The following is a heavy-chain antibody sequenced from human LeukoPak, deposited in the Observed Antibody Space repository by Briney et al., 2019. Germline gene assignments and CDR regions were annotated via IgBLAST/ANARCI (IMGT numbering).Heavy chain of an antibody. CDR2: IDPSDSYT. D-gene: IGHD5-12*01. CDR1: GYSFTSYW. CDR3: ARQYSGYDYYFDY. V-gene: IGHV5-10-1*01. J-gene: IGHJ4*02. Sequence: GESLRISCKGSGYSFTSYWISWVRQMPGKRLEWMGRIDPSDSYTNYNPSFQGHITISADNSSSTAYLHWSSLKGSDTAMYYCARQYSGYDYYFDYWGQGILVTVSS.